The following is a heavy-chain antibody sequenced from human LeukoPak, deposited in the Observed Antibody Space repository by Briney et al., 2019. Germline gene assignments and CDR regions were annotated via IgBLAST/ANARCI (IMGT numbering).Heavy chain of an antibody. CDR2: INAGNGNT. CDR3: AREVEQWLVDPVYYFDY. D-gene: IGHD6-19*01. J-gene: IGHJ4*02. Sequence: ASVTVSCKASGYTFTSYAMHWVCQAPGQRLEWMGWINAGNGNTKYSQKFQGRVTITRDTSASTAYMELSSLRSEDTAVYYCAREVEQWLVDPVYYFDYWGQGTLVTVSS. CDR1: GYTFTSYA. V-gene: IGHV1-3*01.